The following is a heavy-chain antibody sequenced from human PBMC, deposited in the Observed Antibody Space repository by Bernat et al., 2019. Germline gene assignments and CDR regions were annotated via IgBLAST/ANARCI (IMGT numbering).Heavy chain of an antibody. D-gene: IGHD2-2*01. CDR3: AREISTSDSEHFQN. CDR2: NSSSGTTI. Sequence: EVQLVESGGGLVQPGGSLRLSCEASGFTFSSYEMNWVRQAPGKGLEWVSYNSSSGTTIYYADSVKGRFFISRDNAKNSLYLQMNSLRTEDTAVYYCAREISTSDSEHFQNWGQGTLVTVSS. V-gene: IGHV3-48*03. J-gene: IGHJ1*01. CDR1: GFTFSSYE.